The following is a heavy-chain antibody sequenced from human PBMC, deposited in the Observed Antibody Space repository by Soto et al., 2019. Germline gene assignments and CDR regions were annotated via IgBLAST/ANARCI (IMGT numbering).Heavy chain of an antibody. CDR1: GYTFTSYD. D-gene: IGHD1-1*01. J-gene: IGHJ6*03. Sequence: ASVKVSCKASGYTFTSYDINWVRQATGQGLEWMGWMNPNSGNTGYAQKFQGRVTMTRNTSISTAYMELSSLRSDDAALYFCERAPATSYYYYYMDVWGKGTTVTVSS. V-gene: IGHV1-8*01. CDR2: MNPNSGNT. CDR3: ERAPATSYYYYYMDV.